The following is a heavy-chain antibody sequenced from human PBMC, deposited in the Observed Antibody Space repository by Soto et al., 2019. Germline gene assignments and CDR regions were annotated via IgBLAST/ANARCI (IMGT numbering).Heavy chain of an antibody. CDR1: GYTFTSYY. CDR2: VNPSGGST. J-gene: IGHJ6*02. CDR3: ARDKSGSYLYYGMDA. V-gene: IGHV1-46*01. D-gene: IGHD1-26*01. Sequence: VKGSCKASGYTFTSYYMPWVRQAPGQGLEWMGIVNPSGGSTSYAQKFQGRVTMTRDTSTSTVYMELSSLRSEDTAVYYCARDKSGSYLYYGMDAWGQGTTVTVSS.